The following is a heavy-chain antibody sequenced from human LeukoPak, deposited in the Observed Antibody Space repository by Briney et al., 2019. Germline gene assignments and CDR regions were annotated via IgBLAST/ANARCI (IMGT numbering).Heavy chain of an antibody. D-gene: IGHD3-10*01. CDR3: AREGSVTYYYGSGRPGDAFDI. CDR2: ISSSGSTI. CDR1: GFTFSDYY. Sequence: GGSLRLSCAASGFTFSDYYMSWIRQAPGKGLEWVSYISSSGSTIYYADSVKGRFTISRDNAKNSLYLQMNSLRAEDTAVYYCAREGSVTYYYGSGRPGDAFDIWDQGTMVTVSS. J-gene: IGHJ3*02. V-gene: IGHV3-11*04.